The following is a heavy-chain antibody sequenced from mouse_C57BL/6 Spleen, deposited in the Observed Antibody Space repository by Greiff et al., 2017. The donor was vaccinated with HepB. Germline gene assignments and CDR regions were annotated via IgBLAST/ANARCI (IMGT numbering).Heavy chain of an antibody. J-gene: IGHJ1*03. D-gene: IGHD3-3*01. CDR2: ISSGGSYT. CDR3: ARRDRWYFDV. V-gene: IGHV5-6*01. Sequence: EVMLVESGGDLVKPGGSLKLSCAASGFTFSSYGMSWVRQTPDKRLEWVATISSGGSYTYYPDSVKGRFTISRDNAKNTLYLQMSSLKSEDTAMYYCARRDRWYFDVWGTGTTVTVSS. CDR1: GFTFSSYG.